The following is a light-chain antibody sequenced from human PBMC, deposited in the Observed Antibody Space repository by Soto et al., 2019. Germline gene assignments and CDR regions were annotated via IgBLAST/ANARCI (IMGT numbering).Light chain of an antibody. CDR3: SSYTSSRIDYV. J-gene: IGLJ1*01. Sequence: QSALTQPASVSGSPGQSITISCTGTSSDVGGYNYVSWYQQHPGKAPKLMIYEVSNRPSGVSNRFSGSKSGNTASLTISGPQAEDEADYYCSSYTSSRIDYVFGTGTKLTVL. CDR1: SSDVGGYNY. CDR2: EVS. V-gene: IGLV2-14*01.